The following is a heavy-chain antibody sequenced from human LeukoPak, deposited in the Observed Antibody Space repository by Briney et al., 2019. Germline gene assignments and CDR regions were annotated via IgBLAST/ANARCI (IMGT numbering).Heavy chain of an antibody. CDR3: ARGLLNLYYYDSSGYYFYFDH. CDR1: GGSFSGYY. CDR2: INHSGST. V-gene: IGHV4-34*01. Sequence: SETLSPTCAVYGGSFSGYYWSWIRQPPGKGLEWIGEINHSGSTNYNPSLKSRVTISVDTSKNQFSLKLSSVTAADTAVYYCARGLLNLYYYDSSGYYFYFDHWGQGTLVTVSS. J-gene: IGHJ4*02. D-gene: IGHD3-22*01.